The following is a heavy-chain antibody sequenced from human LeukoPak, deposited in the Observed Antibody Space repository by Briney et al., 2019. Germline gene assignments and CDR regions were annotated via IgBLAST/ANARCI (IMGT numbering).Heavy chain of an antibody. J-gene: IGHJ4*02. D-gene: IGHD6-19*01. CDR2: IYHSGGT. V-gene: IGHV4-38-2*02. CDR1: GYSISSGYY. CDR3: ARGGWSPLDY. Sequence: SETLSLTCTVSGYSISSGYYWGWIRQPPGKGLEWIGFIYHSGGTYYNPSLKSRVTISVDTSKNQFSLKLSSVTAADTAVYYCARGGWSPLDYWGQGTLVTVSS.